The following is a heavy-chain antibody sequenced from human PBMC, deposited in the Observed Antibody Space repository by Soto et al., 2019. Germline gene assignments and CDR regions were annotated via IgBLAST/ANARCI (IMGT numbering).Heavy chain of an antibody. Sequence: EVQLLESGGGLVQPGGSLRLSCAASGFTFSSYAMSWVRQAPGKGLEWVSTISGCGGSTYYADSVKGRFTSSRDNSRTPLDLQMNGLRGDDTAVYYWGKDRQGGSGYGGWFGPWGQGTLVTVSS. J-gene: IGHJ5*02. CDR2: ISGCGGST. D-gene: IGHD3-3*01. CDR3: GKDRQGGSGYGGWFGP. CDR1: GFTFSSYA. V-gene: IGHV3-23*01.